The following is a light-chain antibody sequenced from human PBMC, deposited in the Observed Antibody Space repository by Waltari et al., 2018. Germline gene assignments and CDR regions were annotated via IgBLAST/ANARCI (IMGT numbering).Light chain of an antibody. CDR1: SSNSGNNY. Sequence: QSVLTQPPSASGTPGQRVTISCSGRSSNSGNNYVSWYQQLPGTAPKPLIYRNNQRPSGVPDRFSGSRSGTSASLAISGLRSEDEADYYCAAWDDSLSGRVFGGGTKLTVL. V-gene: IGLV1-47*01. J-gene: IGLJ3*02. CDR2: RNN. CDR3: AAWDDSLSGRV.